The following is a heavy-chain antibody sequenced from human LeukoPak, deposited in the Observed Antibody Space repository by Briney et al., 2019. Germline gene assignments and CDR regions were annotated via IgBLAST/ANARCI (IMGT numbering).Heavy chain of an antibody. CDR3: ARSYDSSGYIEPAAY. V-gene: IGHV1-2*02. CDR2: INPNSGGT. Sequence: ASVKVSCKASGYTFTGYYMHWVRQAPGQGLEWMGWINPNSGGTNYAQKFQGRVTMTRDTSISTAYMELSRLRSDDTAVYYCARSYDSSGYIEPAAYWGQGTLVTVSS. D-gene: IGHD3-22*01. CDR1: GYTFTGYY. J-gene: IGHJ4*02.